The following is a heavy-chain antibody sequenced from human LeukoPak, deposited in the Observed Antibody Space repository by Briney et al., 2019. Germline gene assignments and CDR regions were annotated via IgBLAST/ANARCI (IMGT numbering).Heavy chain of an antibody. J-gene: IGHJ4*02. CDR2: IYHSGST. CDR1: GGSISSSNW. CDR3: ARDHGEGGYDLGY. Sequence: SETLSLTCAVSGGSISSSNWWSWVRQPPGKGLEWIGEIYHSGSTNYNPSLKSRVTISVDTSKNQFSLKLSSVTAADTAVYYCARDHGEGGYDLGYWGQGTLVTVSS. V-gene: IGHV4-4*02. D-gene: IGHD5-12*01.